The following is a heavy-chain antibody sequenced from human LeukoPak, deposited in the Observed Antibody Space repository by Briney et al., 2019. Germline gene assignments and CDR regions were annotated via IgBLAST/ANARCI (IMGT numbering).Heavy chain of an antibody. CDR3: ARAKNWSGYSETDC. CDR1: GGTFNNYV. Sequence: SVKVSCKASGGTFNNYVISWVRQAPGQGLEWMGGIIPIFDTANYAQKFQGRITITTDESTSTAYMELSSLRSEDTAVYYCARAKNWSGYSETDCWGQGTLVTVSS. D-gene: IGHD3-3*01. CDR2: IIPIFDTA. J-gene: IGHJ4*02. V-gene: IGHV1-69*05.